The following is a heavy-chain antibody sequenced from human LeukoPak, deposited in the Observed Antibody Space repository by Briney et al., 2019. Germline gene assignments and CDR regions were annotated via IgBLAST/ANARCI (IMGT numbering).Heavy chain of an antibody. Sequence: PGGSLRLSCAASGFTFSDYYMSWIRQAPGKGLEWVAYITSTGDDIYYADSVRGRFTISRDNAKNALFLRMTSLRVEDTATYYCASDIVATSSDFWGQGTLVSVSS. D-gene: IGHD5-12*01. J-gene: IGHJ4*02. CDR3: ASDIVATSSDF. CDR2: ITSTGDDI. CDR1: GFTFSDYY. V-gene: IGHV3-11*01.